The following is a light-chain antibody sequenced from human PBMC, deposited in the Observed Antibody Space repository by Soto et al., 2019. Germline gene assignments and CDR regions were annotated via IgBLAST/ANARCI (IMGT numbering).Light chain of an antibody. CDR1: QSIHTS. V-gene: IGKV3-11*01. CDR2: DST. Sequence: VLTQSPATLSLSPGERATLSCRASQSIHTSFAWYQQKPGQPPRLVVYDSTLRANGVPDRFGGSRSGTEFTRPINNLEPEVFAVYYCQQGNVWPPITFGQGTRLEI. J-gene: IGKJ5*01. CDR3: QQGNVWPPIT.